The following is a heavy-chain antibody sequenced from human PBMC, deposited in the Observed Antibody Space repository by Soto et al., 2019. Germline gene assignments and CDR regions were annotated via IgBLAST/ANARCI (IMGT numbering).Heavy chain of an antibody. D-gene: IGHD1-26*01. CDR1: GGSISSCGYY. CDR2: IYYSGST. V-gene: IGHV4-31*03. CDR3: ARWVGATSFDY. J-gene: IGHJ4*02. Sequence: QVQLQESGPGLVKHSQTLSLTCTVSGGSISSCGYYWRWIRQHPGKGLEWIGYIYYSGSTYYNPSLKSRVTISVDTSKNQFSLKLSSVTAADTAVYYCARWVGATSFDYWGQGTLATVSS.